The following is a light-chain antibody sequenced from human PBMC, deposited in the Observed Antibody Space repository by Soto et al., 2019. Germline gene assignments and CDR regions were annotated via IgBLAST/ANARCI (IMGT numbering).Light chain of an antibody. CDR2: GNN. CDR1: SSNVGAPFD. CDR3: QPYDGSLSAVV. Sequence: QSVLTQPPSVSGAPGQRVTISCTGSSSNVGAPFDVHWYQHFPGAVPKLLIYGNNKRPSWVPDRFSGSKSGSSASLAITGLQAEDEADYYCQPYDGSLSAVVFGGGTKVTVL. V-gene: IGLV1-40*01. J-gene: IGLJ2*01.